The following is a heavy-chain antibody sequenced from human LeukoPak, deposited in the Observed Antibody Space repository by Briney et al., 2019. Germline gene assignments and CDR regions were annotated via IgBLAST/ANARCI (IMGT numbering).Heavy chain of an antibody. Sequence: GASVKVSCKASGYTFTGYYMHWVRQAPGQGLEWMGWINPNSGGTNYAQKFQGRVTMTRDTSISTAHMELSRLRSDDTAVYYCASGMVGATTFFDYWGQGTLVTVSS. CDR3: ASGMVGATTFFDY. CDR1: GYTFTGYY. J-gene: IGHJ4*02. CDR2: INPNSGGT. D-gene: IGHD1-26*01. V-gene: IGHV1-2*02.